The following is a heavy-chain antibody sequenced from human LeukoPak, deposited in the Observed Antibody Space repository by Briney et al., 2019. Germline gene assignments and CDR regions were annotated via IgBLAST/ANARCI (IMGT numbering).Heavy chain of an antibody. CDR1: GGSISSGAYY. CDR2: IYYSGST. CDR3: ARDLPYGGNRAFDY. Sequence: SETLSLTCTVSGGSISSGAYYWSWIRQPPGKGLEWTGYIYYSGSTYYNPSLKSRVTISVDTSKNQFSLKLSSVTAADTAVYYCARDLPYGGNRAFDYWGQGTLVTVSS. V-gene: IGHV4-30-4*08. D-gene: IGHD4-23*01. J-gene: IGHJ4*02.